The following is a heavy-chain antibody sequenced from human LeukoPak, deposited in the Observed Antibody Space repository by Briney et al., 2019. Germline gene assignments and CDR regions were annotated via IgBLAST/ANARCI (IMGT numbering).Heavy chain of an antibody. J-gene: IGHJ5*02. CDR2: ISAYNGNT. CDR3: AREPPPFKSYCSGGSCYDVGWFDP. V-gene: IGHV1-18*01. D-gene: IGHD2-15*01. Sequence: ASVKVSCKASGYTFTSYGISWVRQAPGQGLEWMGWISAYNGNTNYAQKLQSRVTMTTDTSTSTAYMELKSLRPDDTAVYYCAREPPPFKSYCSGGSCYDVGWFDPWGQGTLVTVSS. CDR1: GYTFTSYG.